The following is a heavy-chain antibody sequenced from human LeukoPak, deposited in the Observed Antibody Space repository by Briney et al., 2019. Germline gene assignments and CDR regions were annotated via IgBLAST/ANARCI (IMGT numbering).Heavy chain of an antibody. CDR2: IYYSGST. CDR1: GGSVSSDY. V-gene: IGHV4-59*02. J-gene: IGHJ5*01. CDR3: ARKFDS. Sequence: PSETLSLTCTVSGGSVSSDYWSWIRQPPGKGLEWIGYIYYSGSTNYNPSLKSRVTISVDTSKNQFSLKLSSVTAADTAVYYCARKFDSWGQGTLVTVSS.